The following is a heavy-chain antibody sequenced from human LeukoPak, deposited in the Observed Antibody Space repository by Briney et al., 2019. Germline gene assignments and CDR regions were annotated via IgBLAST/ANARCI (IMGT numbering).Heavy chain of an antibody. J-gene: IGHJ4*02. CDR3: ARVDTAMVFGY. CDR1: GGSISSYY. D-gene: IGHD5-18*01. CDR2: IYYSGST. V-gene: IGHV4-59*01. Sequence: SETLSLTCTVSGGSISSYYWSWIRQPPGKGLEWIGYIYYSGSTDYNPSLKSRVTISEDTSKNLFSLKLSSVTAADTAVYYCARVDTAMVFGYWGQGTLVTVSS.